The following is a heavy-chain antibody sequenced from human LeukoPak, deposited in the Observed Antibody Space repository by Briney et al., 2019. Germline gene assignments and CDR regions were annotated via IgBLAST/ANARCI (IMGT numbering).Heavy chain of an antibody. Sequence: KPSETLSPTCTVSGGSISSYYWSWIRQPPGKGLEWIGYIYYSGSTNYNPSLKSRVTISVDTSKNQFSLKLSSVTAADTAVYYCASRSTSWSYFDYWGQGTLVTVSS. CDR3: ASRSTSWSYFDY. CDR2: IYYSGST. V-gene: IGHV4-59*01. D-gene: IGHD2-2*01. CDR1: GGSISSYY. J-gene: IGHJ4*02.